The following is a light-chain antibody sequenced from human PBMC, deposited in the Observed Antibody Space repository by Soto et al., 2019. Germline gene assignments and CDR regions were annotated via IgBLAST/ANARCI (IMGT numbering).Light chain of an antibody. CDR2: DVS. Sequence: QSALTQPASVSGSHGQSITISCTGTSSDVGAYHYVSWYQQHQGKFPKLMIYDVSDRPSGVSNRLSGSKSGNTASLTSSGLQAEDEADYYGSSFTRSNYYVFGTGTKLTVL. V-gene: IGLV2-14*03. J-gene: IGLJ1*01. CDR3: SSFTRSNYYV. CDR1: SSDVGAYHY.